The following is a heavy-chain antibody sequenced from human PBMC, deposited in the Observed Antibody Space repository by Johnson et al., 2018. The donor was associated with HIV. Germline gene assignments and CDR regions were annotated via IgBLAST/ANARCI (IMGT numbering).Heavy chain of an antibody. V-gene: IGHV3-66*01. CDR2: IYSGGST. Sequence: VQLVESGGGVVQPGGSLRLSCAASGFTVSSNYMSWVRQAPGKGLEWVSIIYSGGSTFYADSVKARFTISRDSSKNTLYLQMNSLRDEDTALYYCARLVMVRGVMGAFDIWGQGTMVTVSS. J-gene: IGHJ3*02. D-gene: IGHD3-10*01. CDR3: ARLVMVRGVMGAFDI. CDR1: GFTVSSNY.